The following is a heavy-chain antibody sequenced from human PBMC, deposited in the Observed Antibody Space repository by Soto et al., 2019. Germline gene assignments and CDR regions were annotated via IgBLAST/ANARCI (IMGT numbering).Heavy chain of an antibody. D-gene: IGHD3-9*01. Sequence: QLQLQESGPGLVKPSETLSLTCTVSGGSISSSSYYWGWIRQPPGKGLEWIGSIYYSGGTYYNPSLKRRVPISVDTSKPQFSLKLSSVTAADTAVYYCARHDSGPYFDWFFGAGAFDIWGQGTMVTVSS. CDR1: GGSISSSSYY. CDR3: ARHDSGPYFDWFFGAGAFDI. V-gene: IGHV4-39*01. CDR2: IYYSGGT. J-gene: IGHJ3*02.